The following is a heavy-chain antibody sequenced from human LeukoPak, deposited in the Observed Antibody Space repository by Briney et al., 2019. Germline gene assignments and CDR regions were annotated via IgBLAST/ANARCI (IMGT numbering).Heavy chain of an antibody. Sequence: LGESLKISCKGSGYSFINYWINWVRQMPGKGLEWLGRIDPSDSYTNYSPSFQGHVTISVDKSISTAYLQWSSLKAPDTAIYYCARLNSGTYFDYWGQGILVTVSS. CDR2: IDPSDSYT. V-gene: IGHV5-10-1*01. J-gene: IGHJ4*02. D-gene: IGHD1-26*01. CDR3: ARLNSGTYFDY. CDR1: GYSFINYW.